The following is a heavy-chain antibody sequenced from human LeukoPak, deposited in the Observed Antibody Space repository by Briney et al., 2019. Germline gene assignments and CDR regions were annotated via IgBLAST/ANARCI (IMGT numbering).Heavy chain of an antibody. CDR1: GYSISSGYH. CDR2: MYHSGST. D-gene: IGHD6-6*01. V-gene: IGHV4-38-2*01. J-gene: IGHJ4*02. Sequence: SETLSLTCAVSGYSISSGYHWGWIRQSPGKGLEWIGFMYHSGSTYYDPSLKSRVTISVDTSKNQFSLKLSSVTAADTAVYYCARRIFSSSSGFDYWGQGTLVTVSS. CDR3: ARRIFSSSSGFDY.